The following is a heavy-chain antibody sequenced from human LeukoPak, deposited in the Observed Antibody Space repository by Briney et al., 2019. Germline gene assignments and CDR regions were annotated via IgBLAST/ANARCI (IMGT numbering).Heavy chain of an antibody. J-gene: IGHJ4*02. Sequence: GASVKVSCKASGYTFTSYGISWVRQAPGQGLEWMGWISAYNGNTNYAQKLQGRVTMTTDTSTSTAYMELRSLRSDDTAVYYCARDGKEHRNTYYDFWSGYYGTNDYWGQGTLVTVSS. D-gene: IGHD3-3*01. CDR1: GYTFTSYG. CDR2: ISAYNGNT. V-gene: IGHV1-18*01. CDR3: ARDGKEHRNTYYDFWSGYYGTNDY.